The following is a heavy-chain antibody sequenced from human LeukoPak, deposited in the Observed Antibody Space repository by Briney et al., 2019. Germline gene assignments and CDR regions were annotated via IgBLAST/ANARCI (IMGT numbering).Heavy chain of an antibody. Sequence: SVKVSCKASGGTFSSYAISWVRQAPGQGLEWMGGIIPIFGTANYAQKFQGRVTITTDESTSTAYMELSSLRSEDTAVYYCARFGWDSNQPFDYWGQGTLVTVSS. CDR1: GGTFSSYA. D-gene: IGHD4-11*01. CDR2: IIPIFGTA. J-gene: IGHJ4*02. V-gene: IGHV1-69*05. CDR3: ARFGWDSNQPFDY.